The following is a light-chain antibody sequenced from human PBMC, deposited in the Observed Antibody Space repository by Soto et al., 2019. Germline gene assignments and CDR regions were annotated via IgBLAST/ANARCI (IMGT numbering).Light chain of an antibody. Sequence: DIQMTQSPSTMSASVGDRVTITCRASQSISYWLAWHQQKPGKAPNLLLYKASTVKSRVPSSSSSSGSGTEFSLTISSLQPADFATYYFQQYDNFSWTFGQGTKLEIK. CDR2: KAS. V-gene: IGKV1-5*03. J-gene: IGKJ1*01. CDR3: QQYDNFSWT. CDR1: QSISYW.